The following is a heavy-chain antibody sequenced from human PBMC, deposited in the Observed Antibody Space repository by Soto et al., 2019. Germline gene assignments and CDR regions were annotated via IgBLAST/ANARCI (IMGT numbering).Heavy chain of an antibody. CDR3: VREFDYRFDY. CDR2: IWHDGSNK. Sequence: GSLRLSCAASGFTFSSYGMHWVRQAPGKGLEWVAIIWHDGSNKYYADSVKGRFTISRDNSKNKMYMQMNSLRAEDTAVYYCVREFDYRFDYWGQGILVTVFS. J-gene: IGHJ4*02. CDR1: GFTFSSYG. V-gene: IGHV3-33*01. D-gene: IGHD3-9*01.